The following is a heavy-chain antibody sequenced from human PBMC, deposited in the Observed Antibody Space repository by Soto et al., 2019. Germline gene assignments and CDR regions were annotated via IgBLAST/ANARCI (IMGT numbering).Heavy chain of an antibody. CDR3: ARGRGYSYGLDP. CDR2: ISYSGTT. D-gene: IGHD5-18*01. V-gene: IGHV4-30-4*01. J-gene: IGHJ5*02. Sequence: SETLSLTCTVSGDSISSNNNYWSWIRQPPGEGLEWIGFISYSGTTSYGPSLKSRVAISLDTSKNQFSLSLSSVTAADTAVYYCARGRGYSYGLDPWGQGTLVTVLL. CDR1: GDSISSNNNY.